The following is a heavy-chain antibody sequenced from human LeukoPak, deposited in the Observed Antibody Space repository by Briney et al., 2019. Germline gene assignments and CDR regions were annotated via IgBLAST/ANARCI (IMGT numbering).Heavy chain of an antibody. D-gene: IGHD6-13*01. Sequence: GSLRLSCAASGFPFGTYVMHWVRQAPGKGLEWVGVISHDGSIKYYADSVMGRVTISRDNSKNTLYLQMNSLRTEDTAVYYCAKDLGDSSSWYLDYWGQGTLVTVSS. CDR3: AKDLGDSSSWYLDY. CDR2: ISHDGSIK. V-gene: IGHV3-30*18. J-gene: IGHJ4*02. CDR1: GFPFGTYV.